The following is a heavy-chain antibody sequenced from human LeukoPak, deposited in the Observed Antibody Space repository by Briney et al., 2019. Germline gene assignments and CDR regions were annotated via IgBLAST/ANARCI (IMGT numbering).Heavy chain of an antibody. CDR3: ARDPALVGIFGVNHWFDP. D-gene: IGHD3-3*01. Sequence: EPSETLSLTCTVSGGSISSYYWSWIRQPPGKGLEWIGYIYYSGSTNYNPSLKSRVTISVDTSKNQLSLKLSSVTAADTAVYYCARDPALVGIFGVNHWFDPWGQGTLVTVSS. J-gene: IGHJ5*02. CDR2: IYYSGST. CDR1: GGSISSYY. V-gene: IGHV4-59*01.